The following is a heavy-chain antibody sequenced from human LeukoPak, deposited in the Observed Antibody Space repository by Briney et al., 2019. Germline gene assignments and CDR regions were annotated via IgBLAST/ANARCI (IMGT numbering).Heavy chain of an antibody. J-gene: IGHJ4*02. CDR3: AQGFGSGWYPH. CDR2: ISGSGGST. D-gene: IGHD6-19*01. CDR1: GFTFTSYA. V-gene: IGHV3-23*01. Sequence: GGSLRLSCVASGFTFTSYAMSWVRQAPGKGLEWVSAISGSGGSTYYADSVKGRFTISRDNSKNTLYLQMNSLRVEDTALYYCAQGFGSGWYPHWGQGSLVSVSS.